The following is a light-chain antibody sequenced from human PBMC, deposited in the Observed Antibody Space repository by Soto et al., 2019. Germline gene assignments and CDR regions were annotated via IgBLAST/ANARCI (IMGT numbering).Light chain of an antibody. CDR1: SSDVGLYNY. CDR2: EVS. V-gene: IGLV2-14*01. J-gene: IGLJ1*01. CDR3: ISYTTGSTPYV. Sequence: QSALTQPASVSGSPGQSITISCTGTSSDVGLYNYVSWYQQYPGKAPKLMIFEVSNRPSGVSNRFSGSKSGNPASLTISGLQAEDEADYYCISYTTGSTPYVFGTGTKLTVL.